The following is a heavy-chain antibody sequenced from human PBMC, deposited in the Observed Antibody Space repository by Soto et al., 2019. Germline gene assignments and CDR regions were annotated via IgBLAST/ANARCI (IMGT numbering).Heavy chain of an antibody. CDR1: GYSFTSYW. CDR3: ARQGNDDREYSSSLIPIYYYYGMDV. CDR2: IDPSDSYT. J-gene: IGHJ6*02. D-gene: IGHD6-6*01. Sequence: PGESLKISCKGSGYSFTSYWISWVRQMPGKGLEWMGRIDPSDSYTNYSPSFQGHVTISADKSISTAYLQWSSLKASDTAMYYCARQGNDDREYSSSLIPIYYYYGMDVWGQGTTVTVSS. V-gene: IGHV5-10-1*01.